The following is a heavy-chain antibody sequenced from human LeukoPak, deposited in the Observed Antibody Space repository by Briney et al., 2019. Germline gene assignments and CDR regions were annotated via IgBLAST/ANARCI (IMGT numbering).Heavy chain of an antibody. V-gene: IGHV4-59*01. CDR3: ARLGFGESRFDY. J-gene: IGHJ4*02. D-gene: IGHD3-10*01. CDR2: IYYSGST. CDR1: GGSISSYY. Sequence: PSETLSLTCTVSGGSISSYYWSWIRQPPGKGLEWIGYIYYSGSTNYNPSLKSRVTISVDTSKNQFSLKLSSVTAADTAVYYCARLGFGESRFDYWGQGTLVTVSS.